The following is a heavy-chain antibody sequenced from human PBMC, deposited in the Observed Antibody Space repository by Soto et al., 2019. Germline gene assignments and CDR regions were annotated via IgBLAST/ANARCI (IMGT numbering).Heavy chain of an antibody. V-gene: IGHV4-59*12. D-gene: IGHD3-10*01. J-gene: IGHJ4*02. CDR3: ARERYGSGSPFDS. Sequence: SETLSLTCTVSGGSISSYYWSCIRQPPGKGLEWIGYIYYSGSTNYNPSLKSRVTISVDTSKNQFSLKLTSVTAADTAMYYCARERYGSGSPFDSWGQGTLVTVSS. CDR2: IYYSGST. CDR1: GGSISSYY.